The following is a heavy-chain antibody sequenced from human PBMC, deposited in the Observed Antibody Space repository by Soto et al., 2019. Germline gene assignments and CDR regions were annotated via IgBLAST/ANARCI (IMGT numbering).Heavy chain of an antibody. V-gene: IGHV3-15*01. CDR3: TTDGFTGIVGI. J-gene: IGHJ3*02. Sequence: PVGSLRLSCAASGFPFTKAWMTWVRQAPGKGLEWVGRIRSKTSSETREYAAPVKGRFTISRDDSKNMLYLEMNSLKIEDTGVYYCTTDGFTGIVGIWGQRTMVTVSS. D-gene: IGHD3-22*01. CDR1: GFPFTKAW. CDR2: IRSKTSSETR.